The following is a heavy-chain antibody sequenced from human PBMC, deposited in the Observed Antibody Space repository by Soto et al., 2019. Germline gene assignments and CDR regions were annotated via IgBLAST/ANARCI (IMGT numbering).Heavy chain of an antibody. D-gene: IGHD1-26*01. CDR3: ARGANYYYYHGIDV. Sequence: QVQLQESGPGLVKPSETLSITCSVSGGSVNDYYWSWVRQPPGKGLEWIGFVYYIGSTNYNPSLKSRVTISVDTSKNQFSLKLRSVNAADTAVYYCARGANYYYYHGIDVWGQGTTVTVSS. CDR2: VYYIGST. CDR1: GGSVNDYY. J-gene: IGHJ6*02. V-gene: IGHV4-59*02.